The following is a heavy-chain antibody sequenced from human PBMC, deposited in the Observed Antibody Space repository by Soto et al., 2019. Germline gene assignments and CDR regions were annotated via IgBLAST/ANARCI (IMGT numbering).Heavy chain of an antibody. Sequence: SETLSLTXTVSGGSISSSSHYWGWIRQTPGKGLEWIGSIYYSENTYYNPSLKSRVAISVDTSKNQVSLRLSSVTAADTAVYYCARHDYYDSSGYYSHFHNWGQGALVTV. CDR2: IYYSENT. CDR3: ARHDYYDSSGYYSHFHN. V-gene: IGHV4-39*01. D-gene: IGHD3-22*01. CDR1: GGSISSSSHY. J-gene: IGHJ4*02.